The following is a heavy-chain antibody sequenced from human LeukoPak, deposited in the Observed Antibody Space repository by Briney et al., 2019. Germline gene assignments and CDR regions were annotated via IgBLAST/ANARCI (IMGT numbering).Heavy chain of an antibody. CDR3: ARDQHSSGGDDAFDI. CDR1: RFTFSSYS. J-gene: IGHJ3*02. Sequence: GGSLRLSCAASRFTFSSYSMNWVRQAPGKGLEWVSSISSSSSYIYYADSVKGRFTISRDNAKNSLYLQMNSLTAEGTAVYYCARDQHSSGGDDAFDIWGQGTMVTVSS. CDR2: ISSSSSYI. D-gene: IGHD3-22*01. V-gene: IGHV3-21*04.